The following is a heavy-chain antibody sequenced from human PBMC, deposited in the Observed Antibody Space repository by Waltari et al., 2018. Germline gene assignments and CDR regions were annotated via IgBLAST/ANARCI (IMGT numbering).Heavy chain of an antibody. Sequence: QVQLQESGPGLVKPSQTLSLTCTVSGGSISSGDYYWSWIRQPPGKGLEWIGYIYYRGSTYHNPSLKSRVTITVDTSKNQFSLKLSSVTAADTAVYYCARVGGISYGDYGLWYWGQGTLVTVSS. CDR1: GGSISSGDYY. CDR3: ARVGGISYGDYGLWY. J-gene: IGHJ4*02. CDR2: IYYRGST. V-gene: IGHV4-30-4*08. D-gene: IGHD4-17*01.